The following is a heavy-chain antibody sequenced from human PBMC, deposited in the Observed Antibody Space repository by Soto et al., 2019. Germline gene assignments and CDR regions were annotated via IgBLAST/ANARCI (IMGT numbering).Heavy chain of an antibody. D-gene: IGHD6-13*01. CDR3: AKSQEIGTHFFDS. J-gene: IGHJ4*02. CDR1: GFTFSGLD. CDR2: IGTAGDT. Sequence: GGSLRLSCEASGFTFSGLDMHWVRQPTGKGLEWVSSIGTAGDTYYAVSVKGRFTISRDNAKNSLSLQMNSLRAGDVAVYFCAKSQEIGTHFFDSWGQGTQVTVSS. V-gene: IGHV3-13*01.